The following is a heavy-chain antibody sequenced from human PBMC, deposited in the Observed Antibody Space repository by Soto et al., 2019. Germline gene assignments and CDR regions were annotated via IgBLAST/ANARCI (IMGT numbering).Heavy chain of an antibody. J-gene: IGHJ6*02. Sequence: PGGSLRLSCAASGFTFSHYAMSWVRQAPGKGLEWVSTVTGGGHTTYNADSVNGRFTISRDNSKNTLYLQMNNLRAEDTAIYYCASSSGDLDVYGMDIWGPGTTVTVSS. V-gene: IGHV3-23*01. CDR3: ASSSGDLDVYGMDI. CDR1: GFTFSHYA. CDR2: VTGGGHTT. D-gene: IGHD3-10*01.